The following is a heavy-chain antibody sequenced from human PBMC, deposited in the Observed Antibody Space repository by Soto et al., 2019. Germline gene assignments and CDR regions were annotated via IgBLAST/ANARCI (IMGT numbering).Heavy chain of an antibody. CDR1: GYTFTSHY. J-gene: IGHJ6*02. CDR2: INPSGGST. Sequence: ASVKVSCKASGYTFTSHYMHWVRQAPGQGLEWMGIINPSGGSTSYAQKFQGRVTMTRDTSTSTVYMELSSLRSEDTAVYYCARVRYCSSTGCYYYYGMDVWGQGTTVTVSS. V-gene: IGHV1-46*01. D-gene: IGHD2-2*01. CDR3: ARVRYCSSTGCYYYYGMDV.